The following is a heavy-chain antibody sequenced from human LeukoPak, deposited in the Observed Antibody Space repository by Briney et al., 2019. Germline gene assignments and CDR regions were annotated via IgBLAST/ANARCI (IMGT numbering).Heavy chain of an antibody. Sequence: GGSLRLSCAASGFTFSSYAMSWVRQAPGKGLEWVSAISGSGGSTYYADSVKGRFTISRDNSKNTLYLQMNSLRAEDTAVYYCAKSRGSNTIFGVVIRGFDPWGQGTLVTVSS. J-gene: IGHJ5*02. CDR2: ISGSGGST. V-gene: IGHV3-23*01. CDR1: GFTFSSYA. CDR3: AKSRGSNTIFGVVIRGFDP. D-gene: IGHD3-3*01.